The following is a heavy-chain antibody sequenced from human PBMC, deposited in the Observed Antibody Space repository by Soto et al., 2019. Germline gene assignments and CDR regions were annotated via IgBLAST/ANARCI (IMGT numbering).Heavy chain of an antibody. V-gene: IGHV4-34*01. CDR1: GGSFSGYY. Sequence: QVQLQQWDAGLLKPSETLSLTCAVYGGSFSGYYWSWIRQPPGKGLEWIGEINHSGSTNYNPSLKSRVTISVDTSKNQFSLKLSSVTAADTAVYYCARALPNYYYGSASRKTWLDPWGQGTLVTVSS. CDR2: INHSGST. CDR3: ARALPNYYYGSASRKTWLDP. J-gene: IGHJ5*02. D-gene: IGHD3-10*01.